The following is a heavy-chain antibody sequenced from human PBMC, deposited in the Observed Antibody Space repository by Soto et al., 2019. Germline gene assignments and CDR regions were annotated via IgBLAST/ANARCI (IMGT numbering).Heavy chain of an antibody. Sequence: EVQLVESGGGLVKPGGSLRLSCAASGFTFSSYSMNWVRQAPGKGLEWVSSISSSSSYIYYADSVKGRFTISRDNAKNSLYLQMNSLRAEDTAVYYCARESTGDSSGYYDYWGQGTLVTVSS. D-gene: IGHD3-22*01. J-gene: IGHJ4*02. CDR1: GFTFSSYS. CDR2: ISSSSSYI. CDR3: ARESTGDSSGYYDY. V-gene: IGHV3-21*01.